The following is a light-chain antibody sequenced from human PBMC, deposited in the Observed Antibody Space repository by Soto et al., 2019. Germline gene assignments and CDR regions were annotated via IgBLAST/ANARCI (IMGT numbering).Light chain of an antibody. CDR1: SSDVGAYNF. Sequence: QSALTQPASVSGSPGQSITISCTGTSSDVGAYNFVSWYQQYPGKAPKVMIYEVNNRPSGVSNRFSGSKSGNTASLTISGLQAEDEADYYCSSFTSDWGVFGTGTKLTVL. V-gene: IGLV2-14*01. CDR3: SSFTSDWGV. J-gene: IGLJ1*01. CDR2: EVN.